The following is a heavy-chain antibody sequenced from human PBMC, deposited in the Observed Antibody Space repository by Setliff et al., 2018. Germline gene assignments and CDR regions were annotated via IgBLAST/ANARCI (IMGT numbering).Heavy chain of an antibody. D-gene: IGHD3-10*01. CDR1: GYTFNNYG. J-gene: IGHJ4*02. V-gene: IGHV1-18*01. Sequence: ASVKVSCKASGYTFNNYGVAWVRQAPGQGLDWMGWVAIYNGNTKYAQNLQGRLTLTTDRSTSTVYMELGSLTTDDTAIYYCARVESMVRGKNILRHFDYWGQGTQVTVSS. CDR3: ARVESMVRGKNILRHFDY. CDR2: VAIYNGNT.